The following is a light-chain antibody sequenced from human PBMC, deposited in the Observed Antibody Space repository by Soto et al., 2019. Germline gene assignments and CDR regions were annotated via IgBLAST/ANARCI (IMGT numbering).Light chain of an antibody. J-gene: IGLJ1*01. Sequence: QSVLTQPPPVSGAPGQRVTISCTGSSSNIGAGYDVHWYQQLPGTAPKLLIYGNSNRPSGVPDRFSGSKSGTSASLAITGLQAEDEADYYCQSYDSSLNVFGTGTKVTVL. V-gene: IGLV1-40*01. CDR1: SSNIGAGYD. CDR2: GNS. CDR3: QSYDSSLNV.